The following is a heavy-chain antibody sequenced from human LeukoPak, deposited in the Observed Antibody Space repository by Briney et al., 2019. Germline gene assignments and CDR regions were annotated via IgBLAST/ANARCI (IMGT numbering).Heavy chain of an antibody. V-gene: IGHV3-21*01. Sequence: GGSLRLSCAASGFTFSSYGMHWVRQAPGKGLEWVSSISSSSSYIYYADSVKGRFTISRDNAKNSLYLQMNSLRAEDTAVYYCARSLHLAYCGGDCYQPLDYWGQGTLVTVSS. CDR2: ISSSSSYI. J-gene: IGHJ4*02. CDR1: GFTFSSYG. CDR3: ARSLHLAYCGGDCYQPLDY. D-gene: IGHD2-21*02.